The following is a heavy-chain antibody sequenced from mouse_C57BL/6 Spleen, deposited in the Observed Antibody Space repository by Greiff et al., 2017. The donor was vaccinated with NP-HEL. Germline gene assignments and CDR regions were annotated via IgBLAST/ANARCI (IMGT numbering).Heavy chain of an antibody. Sequence: EVQLQESGPGLVKPSQSLSLTCSVTGYSITSGYYWNWIRQFPGNKLEWMGYISYDGSNNYNPSLKNRISITRDTSKNQFFLKLNSVTTEDTATYYCARFGNYEGWYFDVWGTGTTVTVSS. CDR2: ISYDGSN. V-gene: IGHV3-6*01. D-gene: IGHD2-1*01. CDR3: ARFGNYEGWYFDV. CDR1: GYSITSGYY. J-gene: IGHJ1*03.